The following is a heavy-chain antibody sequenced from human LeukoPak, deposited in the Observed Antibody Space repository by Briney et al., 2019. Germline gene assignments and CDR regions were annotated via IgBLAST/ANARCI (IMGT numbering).Heavy chain of an antibody. Sequence: GGSLRLSCAASGFSFSSCAMNWVRQAPGKGLEWVAVISNDETNKYYTDSVRGRFTISRDNSKNMVYLQMKSLRVEDTAVYYCAKEGQRGSYGVYDDYHWGQGTLVTVSS. D-gene: IGHD5/OR15-5a*01. CDR1: GFSFSSCA. V-gene: IGHV3-30*18. CDR3: AKEGQRGSYGVYDDYH. CDR2: ISNDETNK. J-gene: IGHJ5*02.